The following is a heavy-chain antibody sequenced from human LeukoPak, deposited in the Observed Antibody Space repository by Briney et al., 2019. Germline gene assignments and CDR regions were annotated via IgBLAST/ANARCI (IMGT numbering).Heavy chain of an antibody. J-gene: IGHJ4*02. CDR2: IYYSGST. CDR3: ARVRGTTVVQG. V-gene: IGHV4-39*07. Sequence: SETLSLTCTVSGGSISSSSYYWGWIRQPPGKGLEWIANIYYSGSTYYNPSLKSRVTISVDTSKNQFSLKLSSVTAADTAVYYCARVRGTTVVQGWGQGTLVTVSS. CDR1: GGSISSSSYY. D-gene: IGHD4-23*01.